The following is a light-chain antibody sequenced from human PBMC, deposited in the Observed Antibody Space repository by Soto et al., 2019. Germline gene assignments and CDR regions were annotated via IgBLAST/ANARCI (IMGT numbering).Light chain of an antibody. Sequence: DIQMTQSPSSLSASVGDRVTITCRTSQSISRYLNWYQHKLGTAPKLLIHGSFKLQSGLPSRFSGSGSGTDFPLTIRSLHPEDFATYYCQQSYNTPRTFGLGTKVDIK. CDR3: QQSYNTPRT. CDR1: QSISRY. V-gene: IGKV1-39*01. J-gene: IGKJ1*01. CDR2: GSF.